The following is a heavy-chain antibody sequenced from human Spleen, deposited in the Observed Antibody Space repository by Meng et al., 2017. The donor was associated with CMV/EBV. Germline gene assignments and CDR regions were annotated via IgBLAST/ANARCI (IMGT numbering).Heavy chain of an antibody. D-gene: IGHD2-15*01. CDR1: GFIVNSKH. J-gene: IGHJ4*01. V-gene: IGHV3-53*01. CDR3: ARGYCSGGSCNSRYYDL. Sequence: SGFIVNSKHMSWVRQAPGKGLEWVSVVYSGRSTLYADSVQGRFIISSDTSKNTLYLQMNSLRAEDTAVYYCARGYCSGGSCNSRYYDLWGQGTLVTVSS. CDR2: VYSGRST.